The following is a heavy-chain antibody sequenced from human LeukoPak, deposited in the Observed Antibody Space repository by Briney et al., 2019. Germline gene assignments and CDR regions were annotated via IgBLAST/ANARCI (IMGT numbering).Heavy chain of an antibody. V-gene: IGHV3-53*01. CDR3: ARDRVNWNDVGGLFDY. CDR2: IYSGGST. CDR1: GFTVSSNY. D-gene: IGHD1-1*01. Sequence: PGGSLRLPCAASGFTVSSNYMSWVRQAPGKGLEWVSLIYSGGSTSYADSVKGRFTFSRDNSKNTLYLQMNSLRAEDTAVYYCARDRVNWNDVGGLFDYWGQGTLVTVSS. J-gene: IGHJ4*02.